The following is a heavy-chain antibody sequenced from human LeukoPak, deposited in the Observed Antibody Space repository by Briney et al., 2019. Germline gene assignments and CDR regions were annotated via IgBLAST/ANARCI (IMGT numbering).Heavy chain of an antibody. CDR2: ISNDGSNK. J-gene: IGHJ6*02. CDR1: GFTFSTYG. CDR3: ARVGGDILTGHRTGYYYAMDV. Sequence: GGSLRLSCAASGFTFSTYGMHWVRQAPGKGPEWVAFISNDGSNKYSDSVKGRFTISRDNSKNTVYLQMNSPRAEDTAVYYCARVGGDILTGHRTGYYYAMDVWGQGTTVTVSS. D-gene: IGHD3-9*01. V-gene: IGHV3-30*03.